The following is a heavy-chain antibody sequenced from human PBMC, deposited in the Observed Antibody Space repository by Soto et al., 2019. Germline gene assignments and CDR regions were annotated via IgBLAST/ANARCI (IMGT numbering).Heavy chain of an antibody. V-gene: IGHV1-2*04. CDR1: GYTFTGYY. Sequence: ASVKVSCKASGYTFTGYYMHWVRQAPGQGLEWMGWINPNSGGTNYAQKFQGWVTMTRDTSISTAYMELSRLRSDDTAVYYCARGLITMVRGVTRLAYWGQGTLVTVSS. CDR2: INPNSGGT. J-gene: IGHJ4*02. CDR3: ARGLITMVRGVTRLAY. D-gene: IGHD3-10*01.